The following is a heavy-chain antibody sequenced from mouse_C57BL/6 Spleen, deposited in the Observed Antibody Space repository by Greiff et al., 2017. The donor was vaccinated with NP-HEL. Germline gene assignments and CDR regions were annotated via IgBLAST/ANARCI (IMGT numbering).Heavy chain of an antibody. Sequence: EVKLVESGGGLVKPGGSLKLSCAASGFTFSSYAMSWVRQTPEKRLEWVATISDGGSYTYYPDNVKGRFTISRDNAKNNLYLQMSHLKSEDTTMYYCAREGYDYADYYFDYWGQGTTLTVSS. CDR3: AREGYDYADYYFDY. D-gene: IGHD2-4*01. CDR2: ISDGGSYT. J-gene: IGHJ2*01. V-gene: IGHV5-4*01. CDR1: GFTFSSYA.